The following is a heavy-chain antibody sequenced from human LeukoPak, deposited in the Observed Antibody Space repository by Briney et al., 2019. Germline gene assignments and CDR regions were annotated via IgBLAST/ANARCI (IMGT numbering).Heavy chain of an antibody. D-gene: IGHD2-2*01. Sequence: ASVKVSFQASEGTFSSYAISWVRQAPGQGLEWMGGIIPIFGTANYVQKFQGRVTITADKSTSTAYMELSSLRSEDTAVYYCAREHLGYCSSTSCYGRGYFDYWGQGTLVTVSS. CDR2: IIPIFGTA. J-gene: IGHJ4*02. V-gene: IGHV1-69*06. CDR1: EGTFSSYA. CDR3: AREHLGYCSSTSCYGRGYFDY.